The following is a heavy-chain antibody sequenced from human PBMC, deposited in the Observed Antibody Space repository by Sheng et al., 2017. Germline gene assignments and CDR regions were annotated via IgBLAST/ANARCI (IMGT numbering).Heavy chain of an antibody. CDR2: IYTSGST. J-gene: IGHJ5*02. CDR3: ARENDGYSYGYVFYNWFDP. CDR1: GGSISSYY. V-gene: IGHV4-4*07. D-gene: IGHD5-18*01. Sequence: QVQLQESGPGLVKPSETLSLTCTVSGGSISSYYWSWIRQPAGKGLEWIGRIYTSGSTNYNPSLKSRVTMSVDTSKNQFSLKLSSVTAADTAVYYCARENDGYSYGYVFYNWFDPWGQGTLVTVSS.